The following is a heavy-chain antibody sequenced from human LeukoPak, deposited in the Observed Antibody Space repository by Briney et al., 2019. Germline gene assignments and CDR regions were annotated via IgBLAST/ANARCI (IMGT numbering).Heavy chain of an antibody. V-gene: IGHV5-51*01. D-gene: IGHD6-13*01. Sequence: GESLKISCKSSGDIFTSYWIGWVRQMPGKGLEWMGIIYPGDSNVKCSPSFQGQVTISADESINTVYLQWSSLKASDTAMYYCARQGTADFDYWGQGTLVTVSS. CDR2: IYPGDSNV. J-gene: IGHJ4*02. CDR1: GDIFTSYW. CDR3: ARQGTADFDY.